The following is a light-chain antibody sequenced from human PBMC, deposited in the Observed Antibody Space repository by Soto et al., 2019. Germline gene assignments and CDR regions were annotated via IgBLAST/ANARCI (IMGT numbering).Light chain of an antibody. V-gene: IGLV2-11*01. J-gene: IGLJ1*01. CDR2: DVS. CDR1: SSDVGGYNY. Sequence: QSALTQPRSVSGSPGQSVTISCTGTSSDVGGYNYVSWYQQHPGKAPKLMIYDVSKRPSGVPDRFSGSKSGNTASLTISGLQAEDGADYYCCSYAGSSLYVFGTGTNLTVL. CDR3: CSYAGSSLYV.